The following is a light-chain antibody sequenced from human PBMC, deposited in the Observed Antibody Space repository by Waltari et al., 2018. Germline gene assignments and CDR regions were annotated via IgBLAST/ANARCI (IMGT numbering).Light chain of an antibody. J-gene: IGLJ2*01. V-gene: IGLV1-44*01. CDR3: ATWDDSLNAWI. Sequence: QSLLTQPPSISGATGQRVTLSCSGGSSNIGRNSFSWYAQGPGPTPNLLMYRSDQRPSGVSDRFSGSKSGTSASLAITGLLSADEADYICATWDDSLNAWIFGGGTRLTVL. CDR2: RSD. CDR1: SSNIGRNS.